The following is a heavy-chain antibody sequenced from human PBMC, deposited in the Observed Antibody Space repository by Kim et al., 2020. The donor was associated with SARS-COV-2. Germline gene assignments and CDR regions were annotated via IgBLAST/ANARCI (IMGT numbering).Heavy chain of an antibody. J-gene: IGHJ4*02. Sequence: GGSLRLSCAASGFTFSSYGMHWVRQAPGKGLEWVAVISYDGSNKYYADSVKGRFTISRDNSKNTLYLQMNSLRAEDTAVYYCAKDLDSSSSSHWGQGTLVTVSS. CDR1: GFTFSSYG. CDR3: AKDLDSSSSSH. V-gene: IGHV3-30*18. CDR2: ISYDGSNK. D-gene: IGHD6-6*01.